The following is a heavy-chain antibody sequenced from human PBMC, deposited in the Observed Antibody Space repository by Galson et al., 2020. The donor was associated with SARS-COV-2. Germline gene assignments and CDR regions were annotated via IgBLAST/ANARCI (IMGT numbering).Heavy chain of an antibody. J-gene: IGHJ4*02. CDR2: ISYDGSNK. CDR1: GFTLSSYA. CDR3: ARVRGGSYFTPFDY. Sequence: GGSLRLSCAASGFTLSSYAMHWVRQAPGKGLEWVAVISYDGSNKYYADSVKGRFTISRDNSKNTLYLQMNSLRAEDTAVYYCARVRGGSYFTPFDYWGQGTLVTVSS. V-gene: IGHV3-30*01. D-gene: IGHD1-26*01.